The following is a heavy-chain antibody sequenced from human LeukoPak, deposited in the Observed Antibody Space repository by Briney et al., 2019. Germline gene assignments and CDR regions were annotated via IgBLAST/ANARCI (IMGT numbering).Heavy chain of an antibody. CDR2: IGYTGDT. D-gene: IGHD1-1*01. CDR1: GDSISSGAYY. J-gene: IGHJ4*02. V-gene: IGHV4-31*03. CDR3: ARVAAATTNPRFDF. Sequence: SETLSLTCTVSGDSISSGAYYWSWVRQLPEKGLDWIGYIGYTGDTYYNPSLRSRTTISKDTSKTQFSLRLDSLAAADTAVYYCARVAAATTNPRFDFWGQGTLVTVSS.